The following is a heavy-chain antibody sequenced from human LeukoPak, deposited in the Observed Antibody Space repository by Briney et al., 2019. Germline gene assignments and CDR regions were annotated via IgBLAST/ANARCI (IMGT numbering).Heavy chain of an antibody. D-gene: IGHD1-26*01. CDR1: AFTVSNNY. CDR3: ARGSGGNYFDY. CDR2: IYSSGDT. J-gene: IGHJ4*02. Sequence: PGGSLRLSFAASAFTVSNNYMTWLRQAPGKGLEWVSTIYSSGDTYSADSVKGRFSVSRDNFNNMLFLQMNNLTVEDTAVYYCARGSGGNYFDYWGQGTLVTVSS. V-gene: IGHV3-53*01.